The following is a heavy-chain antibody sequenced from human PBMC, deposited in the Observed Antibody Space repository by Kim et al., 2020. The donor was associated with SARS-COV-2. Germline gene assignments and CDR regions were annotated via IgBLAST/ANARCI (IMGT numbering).Heavy chain of an antibody. CDR1: GYTFTGYY. CDR2: INPNSGGT. D-gene: IGHD3-10*01. Sequence: ASVKVSCKASGYTFTGYYMHWVRQAPGQGLEWMGWINPNSGGTNYAQKFQGWVTMTRDTSISTAYMELSRLRSDDTAVYYCARDGSHGSGSYYNQGLYDYWGQGTLVTVSS. J-gene: IGHJ4*02. CDR3: ARDGSHGSGSYYNQGLYDY. V-gene: IGHV1-2*04.